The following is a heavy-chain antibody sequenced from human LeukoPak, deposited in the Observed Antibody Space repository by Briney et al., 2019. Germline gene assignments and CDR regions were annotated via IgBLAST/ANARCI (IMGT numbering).Heavy chain of an antibody. CDR1: GYPFTTWE. J-gene: IGHJ5*02. D-gene: IGHD1-14*01. CDR3: ARGPRNDP. V-gene: IGHV1-8*01. CDR2: VHPNSGNT. Sequence: GASVKVSCKTSGYPFTTWEINWVRQAAGQGLEWMGWVHPNSGNTAYAQKFQGRVTMTRDTSISTAYMGVSGLRSDDTAVYFCARGPRNDPWGQGTLVTVSS.